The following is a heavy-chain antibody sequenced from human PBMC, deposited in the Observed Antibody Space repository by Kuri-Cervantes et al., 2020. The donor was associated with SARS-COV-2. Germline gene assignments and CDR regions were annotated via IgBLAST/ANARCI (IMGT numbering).Heavy chain of an antibody. CDR2: IYWDYDK. Sequence: SGPTLVQLPQTLTVTCAFAVFSPSTSGARVGCIRQPPGKTLEWLALIYWDYDKSYGPSLKSRHTITNDNSKNQVVLTMTNMDPLDKATYYCARIPSGGNPFDYWGQGTLVTVSS. CDR1: VFSPSTSGAR. V-gene: IGHV2-5*05. D-gene: IGHD5-18*01. J-gene: IGHJ4*02. CDR3: ARIPSGGNPFDY.